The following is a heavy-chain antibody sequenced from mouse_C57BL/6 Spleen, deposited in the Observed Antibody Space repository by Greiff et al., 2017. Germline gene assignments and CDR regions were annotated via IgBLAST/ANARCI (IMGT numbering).Heavy chain of an antibody. CDR3: AGAQATSFDY. D-gene: IGHD3-2*02. V-gene: IGHV1-82*01. J-gene: IGHJ2*01. Sequence: VQLQQSGPELVKPGASVKISCKASGYAFSSSWMNWVKQRPGKGLEWIGRIYPGDGDTNYNGKFKGKATLTADKSSSTAYMQLSSLTSEDSAVYVCAGAQATSFDYWGQGTTLTVSS. CDR2: IYPGDGDT. CDR1: GYAFSSSW.